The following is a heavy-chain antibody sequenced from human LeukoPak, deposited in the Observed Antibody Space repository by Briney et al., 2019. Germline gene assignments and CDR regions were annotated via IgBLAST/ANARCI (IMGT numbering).Heavy chain of an antibody. CDR2: IYPGDSDT. D-gene: IGHD3-10*01. J-gene: IGHJ5*02. CDR3: ARVWYGVWFDP. Sequence: GESLKISCKASGYRFTTDYIGWVRQMPGKGLEWMGIIYPGDSDTRYSPSFQGQVTISADKSISTAYLQWSSLKASDTAMYYCARVWYGVWFDPWGQGTLVTVSS. V-gene: IGHV5-51*01. CDR1: GYRFTTDY.